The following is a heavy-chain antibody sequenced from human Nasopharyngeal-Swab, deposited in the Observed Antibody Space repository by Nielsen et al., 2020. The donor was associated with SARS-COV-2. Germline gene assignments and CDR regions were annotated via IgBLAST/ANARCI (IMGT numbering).Heavy chain of an antibody. Sequence: SCTVSGGSISSGDYYWSWIRQPPGKGLEWIGYIYYSGSTYYNPSLKSRVTISVDTSKNQFSLKLSSVTAADTAVYYCARGHDYGDYATYDYWGQGTLVTVSS. CDR3: ARGHDYGDYATYDY. D-gene: IGHD4-17*01. CDR1: GGSISSGDYY. J-gene: IGHJ4*02. CDR2: IYYSGST. V-gene: IGHV4-30-4*01.